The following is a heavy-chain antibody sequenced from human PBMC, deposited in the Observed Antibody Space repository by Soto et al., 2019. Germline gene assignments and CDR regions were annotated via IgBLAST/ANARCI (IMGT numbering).Heavy chain of an antibody. CDR2: VYHGGNT. D-gene: IGHD3-22*01. Sequence: PSETLSLTCTVSGDSIIGSNTLYYCGCIRQTPAKGLEWIGSVYHGGNTYYNPSLESRVTISVDTSKNQLSLRLTSVTAADTALFYCVRLGYYYDRSGPYYFDSWGQGTPVTVSS. J-gene: IGHJ4*02. CDR1: GDSIIGSNTLYY. V-gene: IGHV4-39*01. CDR3: VRLGYYYDRSGPYYFDS.